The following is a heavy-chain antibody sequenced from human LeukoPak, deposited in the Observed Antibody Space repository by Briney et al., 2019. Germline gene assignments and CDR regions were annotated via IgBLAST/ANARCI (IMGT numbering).Heavy chain of an antibody. CDR2: IYYSGVT. J-gene: IGHJ4*02. Sequence: SETLSLTCTVSGDSMSTYYWSWIRQPPGKGLEWIGYIYYSGVTNYNPSLKSRVTISVDTSKNQFSLKLSSVTAADTAVYYCARNSYYYGSGSLDYWGQGTLVTVSS. CDR3: ARNSYYYGSGSLDY. V-gene: IGHV4-59*01. CDR1: GDSMSTYY. D-gene: IGHD3-10*01.